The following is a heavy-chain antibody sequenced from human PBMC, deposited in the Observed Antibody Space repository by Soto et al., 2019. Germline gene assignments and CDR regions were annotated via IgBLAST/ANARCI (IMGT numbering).Heavy chain of an antibody. J-gene: IGHJ3*02. D-gene: IGHD2-2*03. CDR3: ARIIGYCRNNDCSWTFDI. CDR2: FYPGDSTS. Sequence: VESVTISCKSSGYSFISYWVAWVLQKPGKGLEWMGTFYPGDSTSTYSPSFQGQVTISVDKSISTAYLHLSRLKASDTAMYYCARIIGYCRNNDCSWTFDIWGQGTTVPVSS. V-gene: IGHV5-51*01. CDR1: GYSFISYW.